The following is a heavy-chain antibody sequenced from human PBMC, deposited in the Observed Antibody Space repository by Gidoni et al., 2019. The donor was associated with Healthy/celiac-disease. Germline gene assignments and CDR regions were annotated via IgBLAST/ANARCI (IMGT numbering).Heavy chain of an antibody. CDR2: ISYDGSNK. Sequence: QVQLVESGGGVVQPGRSLRLSCAASGFTFSSYGMHWVRQAPGKGLEWVAVISYDGSNKYYADSVKGRFTISRDNSKNTLYLQMNSLRAEDTAVYYCAKPERVAAAINYFDYWGQGTLVTVSS. V-gene: IGHV3-30*18. CDR3: AKPERVAAAINYFDY. D-gene: IGHD6-13*01. J-gene: IGHJ4*02. CDR1: GFTFSSYG.